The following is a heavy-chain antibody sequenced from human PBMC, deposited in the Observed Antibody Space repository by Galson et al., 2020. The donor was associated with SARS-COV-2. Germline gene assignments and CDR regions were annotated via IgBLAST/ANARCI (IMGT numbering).Heavy chain of an antibody. CDR1: GGSINNPVYN. J-gene: IGHJ4*02. CDR3: SSHLSFGAPYYFDF. V-gene: IGHV4-39*01. D-gene: IGHD3-10*01. Sequence: SETLSLTCTVSGGSINNPVYNWGWIRQPPGKGLEWIGSIYYTGRTYYNPSLRSRVTMSVDTSKNQFSLKLSSVTAADTAVYYCSSHLSFGAPYYFDFWGQGTLVTVS. CDR2: IYYTGRT.